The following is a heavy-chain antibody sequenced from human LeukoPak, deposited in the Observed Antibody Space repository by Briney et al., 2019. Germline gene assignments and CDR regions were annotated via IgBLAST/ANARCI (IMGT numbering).Heavy chain of an antibody. J-gene: IGHJ4*02. CDR1: GYTVTGHY. Sequence: ASVKVSCKASGYTVTGHYLHWVRQAPGQGLEWMGWINPNSGGTNYAQKFQGRATMTRDTSINTAYMELSSLTSDDTAMYYCARDAYSGFSYSYNMDYWGQGTLVTVSS. D-gene: IGHD5-18*01. CDR3: ARDAYSGFSYSYNMDY. V-gene: IGHV1-2*02. CDR2: INPNSGGT.